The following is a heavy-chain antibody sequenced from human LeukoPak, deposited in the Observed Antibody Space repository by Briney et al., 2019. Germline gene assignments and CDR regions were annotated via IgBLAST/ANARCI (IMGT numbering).Heavy chain of an antibody. Sequence: GGSLRLSCAASGFTFNSYAVSWVRQAPGQGLEWMGGIIPIFGTANYAQKFQGGVTITADESTSTAYMELSSLRSEDTAVYYCARSYDSSGYYFEPSSFDYWGQGTLVTVSS. D-gene: IGHD3-22*01. CDR2: IIPIFGTA. CDR3: ARSYDSSGYYFEPSSFDY. J-gene: IGHJ4*02. V-gene: IGHV1-69*01. CDR1: GFTFNSYA.